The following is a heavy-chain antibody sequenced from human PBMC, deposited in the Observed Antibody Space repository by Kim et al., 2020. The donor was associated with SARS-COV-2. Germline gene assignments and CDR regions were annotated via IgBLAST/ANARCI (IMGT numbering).Heavy chain of an antibody. V-gene: IGHV3-53*01. CDR1: GFTVSSNY. CDR2: IYSGGST. Sequence: GGSLRLSCAASGFTVSSNYMSWVRQAPGKGLEWVSVIYSGGSTYYADSVKGRFTISRDNSKNTLYLQMNSLRAEDKAVYYCARDNYDSSSDYWGQGILITVSS. D-gene: IGHD3-22*01. CDR3: ARDNYDSSSDY. J-gene: IGHJ4*02.